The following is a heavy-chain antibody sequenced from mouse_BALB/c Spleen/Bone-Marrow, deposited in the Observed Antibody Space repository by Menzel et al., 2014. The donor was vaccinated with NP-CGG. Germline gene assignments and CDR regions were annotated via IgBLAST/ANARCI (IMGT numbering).Heavy chain of an antibody. CDR1: GFNIKDTY. V-gene: IGHV14-3*02. Sequence: EVQLQQSGAELVKPGASVKLSCTASGFNIKDTYMHWVKQRPEQGLEWIGRIDPANGNTKYDPKFQGKATITADTSSNTAYLQLSSLTSEDTAVYYCALYYYGSSGFAYWGQGTQVTVSA. D-gene: IGHD1-1*01. CDR2: IDPANGNT. CDR3: ALYYYGSSGFAY. J-gene: IGHJ3*01.